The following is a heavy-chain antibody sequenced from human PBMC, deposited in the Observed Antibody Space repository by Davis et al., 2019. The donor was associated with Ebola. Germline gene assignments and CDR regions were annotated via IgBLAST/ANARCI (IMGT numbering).Heavy chain of an antibody. V-gene: IGHV4-61*08. J-gene: IGHJ4*02. CDR2: IYYSGTT. CDR1: GGSISSGGYY. CDR3: ARSQQQLPWYFDY. D-gene: IGHD6-13*01. Sequence: SETLSLTCSVAGGSISSGGYYWNWIRQHPGEGLEWIGIIYYSGTTHYNPSLKSRVTISVDTSKNQFSLKLSSVTAADTAVYYCARSQQQLPWYFDYWGQGTLVTVSS.